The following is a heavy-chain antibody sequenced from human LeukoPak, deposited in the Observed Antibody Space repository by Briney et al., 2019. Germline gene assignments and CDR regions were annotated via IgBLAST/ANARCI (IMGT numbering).Heavy chain of an antibody. V-gene: IGHV1-2*02. CDR3: ARGYYYDSSGPELH. Sequence: ASVKVSCKASGYTFTGYYMHWVRQAPGQGLEWMGWINPNSGGTNYAQKFQGRVTMTRDTSISTAYMELSRLRSEDTAVYYCARGYYYDSSGPELHWGQGTLVTVSS. CDR2: INPNSGGT. J-gene: IGHJ4*02. CDR1: GYTFTGYY. D-gene: IGHD3-22*01.